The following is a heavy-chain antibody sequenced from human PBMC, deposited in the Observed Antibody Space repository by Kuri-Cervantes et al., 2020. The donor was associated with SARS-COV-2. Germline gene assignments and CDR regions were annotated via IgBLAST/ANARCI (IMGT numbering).Heavy chain of an antibody. CDR2: ISSNGGST. V-gene: IGHV3-64*01. D-gene: IGHD3-16*01. J-gene: IGHJ4*02. Sequence: GESLKISCAASGFTFSSYAMHWVRQAPGKGLEYVSAISSNGGSTYYANSVKGRFTISRDNSKNTLYLQMGSLRAEDMAVYYCARGGSRGDYWGQGTLVTVSS. CDR1: GFTFSSYA. CDR3: ARGGSRGDY.